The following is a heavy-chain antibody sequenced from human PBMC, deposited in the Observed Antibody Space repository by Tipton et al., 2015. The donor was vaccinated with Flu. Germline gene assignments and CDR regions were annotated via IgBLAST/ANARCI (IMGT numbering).Heavy chain of an antibody. Sequence: SLRLSCAASGFTFSSYGMHWVRQAPGKGLEWVAVIWYDGSNKYYADSVKGRFTISRDNSKNTLYLQMNSLRAEDTAVYYCARGVSGYSSGEVDYWGQGTLVTVSS. J-gene: IGHJ4*02. CDR3: ARGVSGYSSGEVDY. V-gene: IGHV3-33*08. D-gene: IGHD6-19*01. CDR1: GFTFSSYG. CDR2: IWYDGSNK.